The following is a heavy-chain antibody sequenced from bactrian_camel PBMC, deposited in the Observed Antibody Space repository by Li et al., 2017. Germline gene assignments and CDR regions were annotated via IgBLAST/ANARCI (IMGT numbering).Heavy chain of an antibody. Sequence: QVQLVESGGGSVQAGGSLRLSCVASGDDYSRYCLGWFRQAPGKEREAVASVDRDGRTTYGDSVKGRFTITKNNAKNTLYLQMDALKPEDTAMYYCAADLRGYSPYPLREFEYKFWGQGTQVTVS. CDR2: VDRDGRT. J-gene: IGHJ4*01. D-gene: IGHD3*01. V-gene: IGHV3S53*01. CDR1: GDDYSRYC. CDR3: AADLRGYSPYPLREFEYKF.